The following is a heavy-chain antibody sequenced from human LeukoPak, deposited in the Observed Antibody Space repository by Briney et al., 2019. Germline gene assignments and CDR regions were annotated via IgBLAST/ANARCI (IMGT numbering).Heavy chain of an antibody. J-gene: IGHJ6*02. Sequence: GGSLRLSCAASGFTFDDYAMHWVRQAPGKGLEWVSGISWNSGSIGYADSVKGRFTISRDNAKNSLYLQMNSLRAEDTALYYCAKDIRDSEDYYYGMDVWGQGTTVTVSS. CDR1: GFTFDDYA. D-gene: IGHD1-26*01. V-gene: IGHV3-9*01. CDR3: AKDIRDSEDYYYGMDV. CDR2: ISWNSGSI.